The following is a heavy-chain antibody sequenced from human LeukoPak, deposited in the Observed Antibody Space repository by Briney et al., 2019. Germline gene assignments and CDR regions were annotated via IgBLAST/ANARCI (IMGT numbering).Heavy chain of an antibody. J-gene: IGHJ4*02. Sequence: GGSLRLSCAASKFTFSNCAMHWVRQAPGKGLEWVAVIWYDGSNKYYADSVKGRFTISRDNSKNTLYLQMNSLRAEDTAVYYCARDRDYYFDYWGQGTLVTVSS. CDR2: IWYDGSNK. CDR1: KFTFSNCA. CDR3: ARDRDYYFDY. V-gene: IGHV3-33*08.